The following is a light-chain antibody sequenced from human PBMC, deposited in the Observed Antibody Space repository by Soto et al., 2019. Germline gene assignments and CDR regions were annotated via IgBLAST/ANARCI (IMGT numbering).Light chain of an antibody. CDR1: QRVSGH. V-gene: IGKV3-11*01. CDR3: QQRNNWPRT. CDR2: DAS. Sequence: EIVLTQSPATLSLSPGERATLSCRASQRVSGHLAWYQQKPGQAPRLLIYDASNRASGIPARFSGSWSGTDFPLTISRVEPEDCAVYYCQQRNNWPRTFGQGNKLDIK. J-gene: IGKJ2*01.